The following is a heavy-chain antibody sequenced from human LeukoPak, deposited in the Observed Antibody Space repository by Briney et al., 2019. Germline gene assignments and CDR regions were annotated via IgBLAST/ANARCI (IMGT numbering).Heavy chain of an antibody. CDR1: GGTSSNYA. D-gene: IGHD3-10*01. V-gene: IGHV1-69*13. CDR2: IIPIFGTP. J-gene: IGHJ4*02. Sequence: ASVKVSCKASGGTSSNYAINWVRQAPGQGLEWMGGIIPIFGTPNYAQKFQGRVTVTADESTSTAYMELSSLRSEDTAVYYCATDLGRVDSSGSYYYWGQGTLVTVSS. CDR3: ATDLGRVDSSGSYYY.